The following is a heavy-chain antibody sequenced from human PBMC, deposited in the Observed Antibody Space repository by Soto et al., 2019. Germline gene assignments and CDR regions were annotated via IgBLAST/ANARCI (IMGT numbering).Heavy chain of an antibody. J-gene: IGHJ5*02. CDR1: GGSISSYY. V-gene: IGHV4-59*08. Sequence: SETLSLTCTVSGGSISSYYWSWIRQPPGKGLEWIGYIYYSGSTNYNPSLKSRVTISVDTSKNQFSLKLNSMTAADTAVYYCARVSDYGDYARASWFDPWGQGTLVTVSS. CDR3: ARVSDYGDYARASWFDP. D-gene: IGHD4-17*01. CDR2: IYYSGST.